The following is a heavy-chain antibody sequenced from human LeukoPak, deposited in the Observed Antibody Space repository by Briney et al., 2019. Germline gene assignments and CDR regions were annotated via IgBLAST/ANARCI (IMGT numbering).Heavy chain of an antibody. D-gene: IGHD6-25*01. CDR3: VRDEYSSGVVGS. CDR2: LGSSSGSGSSI. CDR1: GFILSGYG. V-gene: IGHV3-48*01. Sequence: GGSLRLSCAASGFILSGYGMNWVRQAPGKGLEWVSYLGSSSGSGSSIYYADSVKGRFTISRDNAKNSLYLQMNSLRAEDTAVYYCVRDEYSSGVVGSWGQGTLVTVSS. J-gene: IGHJ5*02.